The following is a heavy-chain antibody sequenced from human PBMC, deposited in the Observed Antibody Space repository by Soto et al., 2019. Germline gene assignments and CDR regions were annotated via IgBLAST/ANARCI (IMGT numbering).Heavy chain of an antibody. CDR2: IYYSGGT. CDR3: AGSIAARPGDFDS. CDR1: GCSISSSS. V-gene: IGHV4-59*01. Sequence: PXETLALTCTVAGCSISSSSSSWIRQPPGRGLEWIGYIYYSGGTNYNPSLKSRVTISVDTSKNRFSLKLSSVTAADTAVYYCAGSIAARPGDFDSWGQGALATVSS. J-gene: IGHJ4*02. D-gene: IGHD6-6*01.